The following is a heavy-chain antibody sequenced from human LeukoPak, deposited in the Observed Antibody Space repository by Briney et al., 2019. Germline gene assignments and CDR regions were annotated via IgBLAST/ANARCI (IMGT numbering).Heavy chain of an antibody. Sequence: GGSLRLSCAASGFTFSSYGMHWVRQAPGKGLEWVAVISYDGSNKYYADSVKGRFTISRDNSKNTLYLQMNSLRAEDTAVYYCAKDLITMISDYWGQGTLVTVSS. CDR3: AKDLITMISDY. J-gene: IGHJ4*02. V-gene: IGHV3-30*18. CDR1: GFTFSSYG. D-gene: IGHD3-22*01. CDR2: ISYDGSNK.